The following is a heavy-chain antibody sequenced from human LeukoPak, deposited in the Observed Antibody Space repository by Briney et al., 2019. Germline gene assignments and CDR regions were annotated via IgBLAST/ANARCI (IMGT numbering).Heavy chain of an antibody. Sequence: GASVKVSCKASGYTFTGYYLNWVRQAPGQGLEWMGWINPNSGGTNYAQKFQGRVTMTRDTSISTAYMELSRLRSDDTAVYYCARVEYSREIDFWDYWGQGTLVTVSS. CDR1: GYTFTGYY. CDR2: INPNSGGT. D-gene: IGHD3/OR15-3a*01. J-gene: IGHJ4*02. V-gene: IGHV1-2*02. CDR3: ARVEYSREIDFWDY.